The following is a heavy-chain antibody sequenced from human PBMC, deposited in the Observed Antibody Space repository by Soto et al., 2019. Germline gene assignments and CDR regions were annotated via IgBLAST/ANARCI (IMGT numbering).Heavy chain of an antibody. CDR3: TTLRLDP. CDR1: GDTFTALY. D-gene: IGHD3-9*01. V-gene: IGHV1-2*02. J-gene: IGHJ5*02. Sequence: ASVKVSCKASGDTFTALYMNWVRQAPGQGLEWMGWVNPNTGLTRYAQKFQDRVTMTRDTSINTAYMELRGLTSDDTAVYYCTTLRLDPWGQGTLVTVSS. CDR2: VNPNTGLT.